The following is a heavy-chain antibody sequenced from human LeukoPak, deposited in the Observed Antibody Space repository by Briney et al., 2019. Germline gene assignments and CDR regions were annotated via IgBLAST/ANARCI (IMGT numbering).Heavy chain of an antibody. V-gene: IGHV3-33*01. CDR2: IWYDGSQE. CDR3: ARDLAAARLDF. D-gene: IGHD6-6*01. Sequence: GGALRLSCAASGFTFSNHGMHWVRQAPGKGLEWVANIWYDGSQEYYADTVKSRFTISRDISKNTLYLQMNSLRAEDTAVYYCARDLAAARLDFRGQGTLVTVSS. CDR1: GFTFSNHG. J-gene: IGHJ4*02.